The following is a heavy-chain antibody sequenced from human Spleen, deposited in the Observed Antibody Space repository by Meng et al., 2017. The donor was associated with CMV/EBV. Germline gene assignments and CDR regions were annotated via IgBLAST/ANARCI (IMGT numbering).Heavy chain of an antibody. Sequence: VRVVVSGGGLLQPGGSLRLSCAAYGYTFSDYYMSWIRPAPGKGLEWVSYISSSSSYTNYAYSVKGRFTISRDNAKNSLYLQMNSLRAEDTAVYYCARDRGWFDPWGQGTLVTVSS. CDR2: ISSSSSYT. D-gene: IGHD3-16*01. CDR1: GYTFSDYY. J-gene: IGHJ5*02. CDR3: ARDRGWFDP. V-gene: IGHV3-11*06.